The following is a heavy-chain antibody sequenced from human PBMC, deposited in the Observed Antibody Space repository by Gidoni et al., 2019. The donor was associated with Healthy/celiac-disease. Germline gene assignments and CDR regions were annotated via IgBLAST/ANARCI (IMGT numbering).Heavy chain of an antibody. CDR3: AKDTRGLGGIALLTMVRGAGASMDV. Sequence: EVQLLESRGGLVQPGGSLRLSCAASGFTFSSYAMSWVRQAPGKGLEWVSSIIGSGGSTYYAASVKGRFTISRDNSKNTLYLQMNSLRAEDTAVYYCAKDTRGLGGIALLTMVRGAGASMDVWGQGTTVTVSS. J-gene: IGHJ6*02. CDR2: IIGSGGST. V-gene: IGHV3-23*01. D-gene: IGHD3-10*01. CDR1: GFTFSSYA.